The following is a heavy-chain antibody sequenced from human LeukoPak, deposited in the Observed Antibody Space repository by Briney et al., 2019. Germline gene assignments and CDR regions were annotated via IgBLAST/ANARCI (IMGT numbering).Heavy chain of an antibody. CDR1: GFTFSSSW. Sequence: GGSLRLSCAASGFTFSSSWMTWVRQAPGKGLEWVASINQDGGEIHYVDSVKGRFTISRDNSKNTLYLQMNSLRAEDTAVYYCAAHPSSAYWGRGTLVTVSS. J-gene: IGHJ4*02. V-gene: IGHV3-7*03. CDR2: INQDGGEI. CDR3: AAHPSSAY. D-gene: IGHD6-6*01.